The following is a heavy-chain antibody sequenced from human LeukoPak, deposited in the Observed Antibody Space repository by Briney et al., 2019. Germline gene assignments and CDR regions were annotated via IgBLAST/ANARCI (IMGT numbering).Heavy chain of an antibody. CDR3: ARNPGITMLRGVVGRGWFDP. D-gene: IGHD3-10*01. V-gene: IGHV1-69*06. CDR2: INPIFGTA. CDR1: GGTFSSYA. Sequence: GASVKVSCKASGGTFSSYAISWVRQAPGQGLEWMGGINPIFGTANYAQKFQGRVTITADKSTSTAYMELSSLRSEDTAVYYCARNPGITMLRGVVGRGWFDPWGQGTLVTVSS. J-gene: IGHJ5*02.